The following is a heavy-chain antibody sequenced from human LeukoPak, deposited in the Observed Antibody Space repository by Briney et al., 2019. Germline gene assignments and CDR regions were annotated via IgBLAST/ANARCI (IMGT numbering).Heavy chain of an antibody. J-gene: IGHJ5*02. CDR1: GGSISSSSYY. Sequence: SETLSLTCTVSGGSISSSSYYWGWIRQTPGKGLEWIGSIYYSGSTYYNPSLKSRVTISVDTSKHQFSLKLSSVTAADTAVYYCAGAFPVSAWFDPWGQGTLVTVSS. V-gene: IGHV4-39*01. CDR3: AGAFPVSAWFDP. CDR2: IYYSGST. D-gene: IGHD3-10*01.